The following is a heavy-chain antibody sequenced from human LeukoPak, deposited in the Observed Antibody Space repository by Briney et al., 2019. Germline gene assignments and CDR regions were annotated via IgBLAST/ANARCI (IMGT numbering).Heavy chain of an antibody. CDR3: AKVKLWFGELLPRDY. V-gene: IGHV3-23*01. J-gene: IGHJ4*02. CDR2: IRSSGSTT. Sequence: GGSLRLSCAASGFTFSSYAMSWVRQAPGKGLEWVSAIRSSGSTTYYADSVKGRFTISRDNSKNTLYLQKNSLRAEDTAVYYCAKVKLWFGELLPRDYWGQGTLVTVSS. D-gene: IGHD3-10*01. CDR1: GFTFSSYA.